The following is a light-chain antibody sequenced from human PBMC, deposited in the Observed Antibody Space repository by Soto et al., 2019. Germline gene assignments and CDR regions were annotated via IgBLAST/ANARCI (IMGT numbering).Light chain of an antibody. V-gene: IGLV1-40*01. CDR3: QCYDSSLSGSV. CDR1: SSNIGAGYD. Sequence: QSVLTQPPSVSGAPGQRVTISCTGSSSNIGAGYDVHWYQQLPGTAPKLLIYGNSNRPSGVPDRFSGSKSGTSASLAITGLQAENAAYYYCQCYDSSLSGSVFGGGTKLTVL. CDR2: GNS. J-gene: IGLJ3*02.